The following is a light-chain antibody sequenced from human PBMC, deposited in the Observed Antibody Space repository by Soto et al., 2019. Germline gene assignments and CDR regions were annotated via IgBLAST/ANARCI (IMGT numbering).Light chain of an antibody. CDR1: QTISTY. J-gene: IGKJ2*01. Sequence: DIQMTQSPSSPSASVGDRVTITCRASQTISTYLNWYQQKPGKAPKLLIYAASSLQSGVPSRFSGSGSGADFTLTISSLQPEYFATYYCQQSLGITYTFGQGTKLEI. V-gene: IGKV1-39*01. CDR2: AAS. CDR3: QQSLGITYT.